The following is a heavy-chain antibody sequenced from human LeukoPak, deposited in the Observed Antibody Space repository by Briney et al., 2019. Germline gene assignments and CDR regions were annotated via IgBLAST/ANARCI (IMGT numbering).Heavy chain of an antibody. D-gene: IGHD3-22*01. J-gene: IGHJ4*02. Sequence: SETLSLTCTVSGGSISSYYWTWIRQPPGKGLEWIGYIYYSGSTYYSGSTNYNPSLKSRVTISVDTSKNQFSLKLSSVTAADTAVYYCARGSPPRRNYDSRGYYSYYFDYWGQGTLVTVSS. CDR1: GGSISSYY. CDR3: ARGSPPRRNYDSRGYYSYYFDY. CDR2: IYYSGSTYYSGST. V-gene: IGHV4-59*01.